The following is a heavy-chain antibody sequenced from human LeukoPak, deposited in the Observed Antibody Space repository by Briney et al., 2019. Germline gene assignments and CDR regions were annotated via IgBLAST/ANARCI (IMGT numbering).Heavy chain of an antibody. CDR2: IYTSGST. CDR3: ARDRYYDSSGAD. J-gene: IGHJ4*02. Sequence: PSETLSLTCTVSGGSISSGSYYWSWIRQPAGKGLEWIGRIYTSGSTNYNPSLKSRVTISVDTSKNQFSLKLSSVTAADTAVYYCARDRYYDSSGADWGQGTLVTVPS. CDR1: GGSISSGSYY. V-gene: IGHV4-61*02. D-gene: IGHD3-22*01.